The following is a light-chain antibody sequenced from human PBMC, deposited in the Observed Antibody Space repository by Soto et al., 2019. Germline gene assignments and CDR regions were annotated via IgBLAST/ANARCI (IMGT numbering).Light chain of an antibody. Sequence: EIVLTQSPATLSLSPGERATLSCRASQSVSSYLAWYQQKPGQAPRLLIYDASTRATGIPGRFSGSGSGTDFTPTISSPEPEDVAVYYCQQRSNWPLTFGGGTRVEIK. CDR1: QSVSSY. J-gene: IGKJ4*01. CDR3: QQRSNWPLT. V-gene: IGKV3-11*01. CDR2: DAS.